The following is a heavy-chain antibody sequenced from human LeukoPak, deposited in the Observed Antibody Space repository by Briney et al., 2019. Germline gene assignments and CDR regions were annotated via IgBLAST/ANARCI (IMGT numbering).Heavy chain of an antibody. CDR2: IKSKTDGGTT. CDR3: TTKGITICGVAIDY. D-gene: IGHD3-3*01. Sequence: GGSLRLSCAASGFTFSNAWMSWVRQAPGKGLEWVGRIKSKTDGGTTDYAAPAKGRFTISRDDSKNTLYLQMNSLKTEDTAVYYCTTKGITICGVAIDYWGQGTLVTVSS. V-gene: IGHV3-15*01. CDR1: GFTFSNAW. J-gene: IGHJ4*02.